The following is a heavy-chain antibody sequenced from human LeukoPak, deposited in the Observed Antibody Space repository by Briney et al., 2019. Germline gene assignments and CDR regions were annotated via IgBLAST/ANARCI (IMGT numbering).Heavy chain of an antibody. V-gene: IGHV4-59*08. CDR1: GGSISSYY. CDR2: SYYSGST. J-gene: IGHJ3*02. CDR3: ARQSIAARRAFDI. D-gene: IGHD6-6*01. Sequence: PSETLSLTCSVSGGSISSYYWSWIRQPPGKGLEYIGYSYYSGSTDYNPSLKSRVTISVDTSKNQFSLMLNSVTAADTAVYYCARQSIAARRAFDIWGQGTMVTVSS.